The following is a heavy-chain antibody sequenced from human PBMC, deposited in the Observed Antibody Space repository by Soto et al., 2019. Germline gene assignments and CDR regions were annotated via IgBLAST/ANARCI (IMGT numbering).Heavy chain of an antibody. V-gene: IGHV1-69*02. J-gene: IGHJ2*01. CDR2: IIPILGIA. CDR3: ARGDYGDYVHLDL. Sequence: GASVKVSCKASGGTFSSYTISWVRQAPGQGLEWMGRIIPILGIANYAQRFQGRVTITADKSTSTAYMELSSLRSEDTAVYYCARGDYGDYVHLDLWGRGTLVTVSS. D-gene: IGHD4-17*01. CDR1: GGTFSSYT.